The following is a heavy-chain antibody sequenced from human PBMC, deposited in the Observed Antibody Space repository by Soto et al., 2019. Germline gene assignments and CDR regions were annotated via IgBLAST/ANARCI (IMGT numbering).Heavy chain of an antibody. Sequence: SETLSLTCTVSGGSISGYYWSWIRQPPGKGLELIGYIYYSGSTSYNPSLESRVTISVDTSKNRFSLTLTSVTAADTAVYYCARLGVPAAIEYSFDICGQGTMVTVSS. CDR3: ARLGVPAAIEYSFDI. J-gene: IGHJ3*02. CDR2: IYYSGST. CDR1: GGSISGYY. V-gene: IGHV4-59*08. D-gene: IGHD2-2*01.